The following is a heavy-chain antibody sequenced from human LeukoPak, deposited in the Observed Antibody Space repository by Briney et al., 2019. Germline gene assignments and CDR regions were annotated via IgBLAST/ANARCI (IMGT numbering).Heavy chain of an antibody. Sequence: PGGSLRLSCAASRFTFSTYAMHWVRQAPGKGLEWVAVISYDGTNKNYADSVKGRFTISRDNSKNTLYLQMNSLRAEDTAVYYCTGGPGYHDSSYLDYWGQGTLVTVSS. J-gene: IGHJ4*02. CDR2: ISYDGTNK. CDR1: RFTFSTYA. V-gene: IGHV3-30*04. CDR3: TGGPGYHDSSYLDY. D-gene: IGHD3-22*01.